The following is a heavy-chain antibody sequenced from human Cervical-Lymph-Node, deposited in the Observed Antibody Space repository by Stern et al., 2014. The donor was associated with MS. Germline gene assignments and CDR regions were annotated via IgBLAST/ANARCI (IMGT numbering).Heavy chain of an antibody. CDR3: ARNRYGGKQEYYFDY. CDR1: GGSISSGSYY. Sequence: QVQLQESGPGLVKPSQTLSLTCTVSGGSISSGSYYWSWIRQPAGKGLEWIGRIYTSGSTNYNPSLKSRVPISVDTSKNPFSLRLSSVTAADTAVYYCARNRYGGKQEYYFDYWGQGTLVTVSS. V-gene: IGHV4-61*02. J-gene: IGHJ4*02. CDR2: IYTSGST. D-gene: IGHD4-23*01.